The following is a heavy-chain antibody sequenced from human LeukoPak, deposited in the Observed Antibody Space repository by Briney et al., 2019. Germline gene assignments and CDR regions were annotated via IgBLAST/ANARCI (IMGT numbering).Heavy chain of an antibody. CDR1: GGSFSGYY. Sequence: SETLSLTCAVYGGSFSGYYWSWIRQPPGKGLEWIGEINHSGSTNYNPSLKSRVTISVGTSKNQFSLRLSSVTAADTAVYYCARAAVRSWFDPWGQGTLVTVSS. CDR2: INHSGST. V-gene: IGHV4-34*01. J-gene: IGHJ5*02. D-gene: IGHD3-10*01. CDR3: ARAAVRSWFDP.